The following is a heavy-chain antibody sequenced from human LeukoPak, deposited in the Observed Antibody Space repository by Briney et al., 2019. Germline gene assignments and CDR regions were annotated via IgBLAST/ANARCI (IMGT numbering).Heavy chain of an antibody. J-gene: IGHJ4*02. D-gene: IGHD5-12*01. CDR1: GGSIRSYY. Sequence: SETLSLACTVSGGSIRSYYWSWIRQPPGKGLEWIGYIYYSGSTNYNPSLKSRVTISVDTSKNQFSLKLSSVTAADTAVYYCARGTKRGYSGYDPPDYWGQGTLVTVSS. V-gene: IGHV4-59*01. CDR2: IYYSGST. CDR3: ARGTKRGYSGYDPPDY.